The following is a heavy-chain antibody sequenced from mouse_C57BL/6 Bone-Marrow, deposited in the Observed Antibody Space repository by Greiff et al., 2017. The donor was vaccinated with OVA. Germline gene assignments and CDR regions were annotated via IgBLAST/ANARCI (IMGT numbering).Heavy chain of an antibody. Sequence: QVQLQQSGAELVKPGASVKISCKASGYAFSSYWMNWVKQRPGQGLEWIGQIYPGDGDTNYNGKFKGKATLTADKSSSTAYMQLSSLTSEDSAVYFCARQVGDDGSSPYYFDYWGQGTTLTVSS. CDR3: ARQVGDDGSSPYYFDY. CDR2: IYPGDGDT. V-gene: IGHV1-80*01. J-gene: IGHJ2*01. CDR1: GYAFSSYW. D-gene: IGHD1-1*01.